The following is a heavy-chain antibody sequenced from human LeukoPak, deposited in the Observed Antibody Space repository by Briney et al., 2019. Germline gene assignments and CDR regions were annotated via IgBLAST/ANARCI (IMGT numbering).Heavy chain of an antibody. CDR2: INPNSGNT. CDR3: ARMSYYDSSGDNWFDP. Sequence: ASVKVSCKASGYTFTGYYMHWVRQAPGQGLEWMGWINPNSGNTGYAQKFQGRVTITRNTSISTAYMELSSLRSEDTAVYYCARMSYYDSSGDNWFDPWGQGTLVTVSS. CDR1: GYTFTGYY. J-gene: IGHJ5*02. V-gene: IGHV1-8*03. D-gene: IGHD3-22*01.